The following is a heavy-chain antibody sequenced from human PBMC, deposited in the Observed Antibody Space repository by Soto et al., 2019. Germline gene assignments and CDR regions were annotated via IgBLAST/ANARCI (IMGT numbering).Heavy chain of an antibody. D-gene: IGHD3-10*01. CDR1: GYGFTSYW. Sequence: GESLKISCKGSGYGFTSYWISWVRQMPGKGLEWMGRIDPSDSYTNYSPSFQGHVTISADKSISTAYLQWSSLKASDTAMYYCARQSAKYYYGSGRFDPWGQGTLVTVSS. CDR3: ARQSAKYYYGSGRFDP. V-gene: IGHV5-10-1*01. J-gene: IGHJ5*02. CDR2: IDPSDSYT.